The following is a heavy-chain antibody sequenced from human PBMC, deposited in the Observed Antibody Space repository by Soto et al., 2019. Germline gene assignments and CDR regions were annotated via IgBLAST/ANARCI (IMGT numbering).Heavy chain of an antibody. CDR2: ISTSGSTI. CDR3: AREAERITIFGVVDY. J-gene: IGHJ4*02. Sequence: PGGSLRLSCAASGFTFSDYYMSWIRQAPGKGLEWVSYISTSGSTIYYADSVKGRFTISRDNAKNSLYLQMNSLRAEDTAVYYCAREAERITIFGVVDYWGQGTLVTVSS. D-gene: IGHD3-3*01. CDR1: GFTFSDYY. V-gene: IGHV3-11*01.